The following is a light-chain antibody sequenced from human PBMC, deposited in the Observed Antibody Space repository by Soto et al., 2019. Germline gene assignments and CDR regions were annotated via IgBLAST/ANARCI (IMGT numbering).Light chain of an antibody. J-gene: IGKJ4*01. V-gene: IGKV3-15*01. CDR1: QSVRSN. CDR3: QQYNNWPLT. Sequence: EIVMTQSPATLSVSPGERATLSWRASQSVRSNLAWYQQKPGQAPRLLIYGASTRATGIPARFSGSGSGTEFTLTISSLQSEDFAVYYCQQYNNWPLTFGGGTKVEIK. CDR2: GAS.